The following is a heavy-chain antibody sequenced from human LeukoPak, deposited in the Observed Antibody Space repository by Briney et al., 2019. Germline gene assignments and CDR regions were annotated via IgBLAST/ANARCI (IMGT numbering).Heavy chain of an antibody. V-gene: IGHV3-7*01. CDR2: IKQDGSTK. CDR1: GFTFRNSW. D-gene: IGHD1-26*01. CDR3: ARDTDGSLDY. J-gene: IGHJ4*02. Sequence: GGSLRLSCAASGFTFRNSWMAWVRQAPGKGLEWVANIKQDGSTKHYAESLKGRFTISRDNPKSSVYVQMNSLRADDTAVYYCARDTDGSLDYWGQGILVTVAS.